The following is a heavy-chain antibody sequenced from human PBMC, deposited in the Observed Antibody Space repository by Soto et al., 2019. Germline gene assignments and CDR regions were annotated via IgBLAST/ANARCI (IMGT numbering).Heavy chain of an antibody. Sequence: QVLLVQSGAEVKKPGASVKVSCKASGYTFSSYGISWVRQAPGQGLEWMGWISANNGDTNYAQKGQGSVTIATDTSTITGDIELRSLRSDDTAMYYGARVGIGRVGCNSPDYWGQGTLVTVSS. CDR3: ARVGIGRVGCNSPDY. D-gene: IGHD3-16*01. V-gene: IGHV1-18*01. CDR1: GYTFSSYG. CDR2: ISANNGDT. J-gene: IGHJ4*02.